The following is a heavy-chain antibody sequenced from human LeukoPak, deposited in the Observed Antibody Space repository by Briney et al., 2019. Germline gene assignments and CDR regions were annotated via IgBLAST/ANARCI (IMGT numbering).Heavy chain of an antibody. CDR3: AKDSRGRSSTSPDYFDY. CDR2: ISSGSSTV. CDR1: GFTFSSYS. D-gene: IGHD2-2*01. J-gene: IGHJ4*02. Sequence: GGSLRLSCAASGFTFSSYSMNWVRQAPGKGLEWVSYISSGSSTVYYAESVKGRFTISRDNSKNTLYLQMNSLRAEDTAVYYCAKDSRGRSSTSPDYFDYWGQGTLVTVSS. V-gene: IGHV3-48*01.